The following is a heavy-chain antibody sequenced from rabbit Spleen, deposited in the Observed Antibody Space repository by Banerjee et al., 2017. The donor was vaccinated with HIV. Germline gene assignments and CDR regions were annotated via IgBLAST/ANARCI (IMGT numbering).Heavy chain of an antibody. V-gene: IGHV1S45*01. CDR3: ARDLTGVIGWNFGW. D-gene: IGHD4-1*01. Sequence: QQQLEESGGGLVKPGGILTLTCKASGIDFSSTCYMCWVRQAPGKGLEWISCIAGSSSGFTYSATWAKGQFTIAKTSSTTVTLQMTSLTAADTATYFCARDLTGVIGWNFGWWGQGTLVTVS. J-gene: IGHJ3*01. CDR1: GIDFSSTCY. CDR2: IAGSSSGFT.